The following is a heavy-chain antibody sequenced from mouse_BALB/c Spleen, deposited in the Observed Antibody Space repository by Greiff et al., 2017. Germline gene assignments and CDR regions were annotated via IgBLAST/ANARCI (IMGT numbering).Heavy chain of an antibody. V-gene: IGHV1-69*02. Sequence: VQLQQPGAELVKPGAPVKLSCKASGYTFTSYWMNWVKQRPGRGLEWIGRIDPSDSETHYNQKFKDKATLTVDKSSSTAYIQLSSLTSEDSAVYYCARGGYYGGPWFAYWGQGTLVTVSA. J-gene: IGHJ3*01. CDR2: IDPSDSET. CDR3: ARGGYYGGPWFAY. CDR1: GYTFTSYW. D-gene: IGHD1-1*02.